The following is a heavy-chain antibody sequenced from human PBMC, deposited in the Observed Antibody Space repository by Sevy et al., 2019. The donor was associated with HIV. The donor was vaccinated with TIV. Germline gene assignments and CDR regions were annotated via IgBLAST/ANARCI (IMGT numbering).Heavy chain of an antibody. CDR2: ISYDGINK. CDR3: GKEFTGFYGMDV. CDR1: GLSVTNNG. V-gene: IGHV3-30*18. J-gene: IGHJ6*02. Sequence: GGSLRLSCEVSGLSVTNNGMHWVRQAPGKGLEWVAVISYDGINKYYGDSVKGRLIISRDRSKNTLYLQMNILGIEDTAVYYCGKEFTGFYGMDVWGQGTTVTVSS. D-gene: IGHD6-25*01.